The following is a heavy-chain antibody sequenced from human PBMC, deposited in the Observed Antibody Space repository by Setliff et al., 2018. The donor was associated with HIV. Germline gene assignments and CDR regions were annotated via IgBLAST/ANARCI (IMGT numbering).Heavy chain of an antibody. CDR3: ARGYCGGGICYSPNWLDP. J-gene: IGHJ5*02. V-gene: IGHV1-18*01. CDR1: GYTFTSYG. D-gene: IGHD2-15*01. CDR2: ISAYNGNT. Sequence: GASVKVSCKASGYTFTSYGISWVRQAPGQGLEWMGWISAYNGNTNYAQKLQGRVTMTTDTSTGTAYMELRSLTSDDTAVYSCARGYCGGGICYSPNWLDPWGQGTLVTVSS.